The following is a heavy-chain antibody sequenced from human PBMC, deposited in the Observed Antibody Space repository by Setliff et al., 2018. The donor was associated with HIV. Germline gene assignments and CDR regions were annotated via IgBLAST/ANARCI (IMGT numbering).Heavy chain of an antibody. J-gene: IGHJ4*02. D-gene: IGHD5-12*01. Sequence: GVLRLSCAASGFTFSSYAMSWVRQAPGKGLEWVSAISGSGGSTYYADSVKGRFTISRDNSKNTLYLQMHDLRAEDTGVYYCHSGYDSEEQSYFDYWGQGTLVTVSS. CDR1: GFTFSSYA. CDR2: ISGSGGST. CDR3: HSGYDSEEQSYFDY. V-gene: IGHV3-23*01.